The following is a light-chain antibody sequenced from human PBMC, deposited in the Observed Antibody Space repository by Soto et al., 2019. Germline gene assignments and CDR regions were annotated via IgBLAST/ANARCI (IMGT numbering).Light chain of an antibody. CDR2: AAS. V-gene: IGKV1D-12*01. CDR3: QQANSFRPN. J-gene: IGKJ5*01. CDR1: QGISSW. Sequence: DIQMTQSPSSVSASVGDRVTITCRASQGISSWLGWYQQKPGKAPKLLIYAASSLQSGVPSRFSGSGSGTDFTLTIRSMQPEDFATYYCQQANSFRPNFGQGTRLEIK.